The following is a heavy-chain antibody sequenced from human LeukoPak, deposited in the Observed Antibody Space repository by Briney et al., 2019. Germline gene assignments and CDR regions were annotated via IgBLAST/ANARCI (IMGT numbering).Heavy chain of an antibody. CDR1: GFTFSSYG. Sequence: GGSLRLSCAASGFTFSSYGMHWVRQAPGKGLEWVAVISYDGSNKYYADSVKGRFTISRDNSKNTLYLQMNSLRAEDTAIYYCAKGSTVADIYFDYWGRGTLVTVSS. V-gene: IGHV3-30*18. CDR2: ISYDGSNK. J-gene: IGHJ4*02. CDR3: AKGSTVADIYFDY. D-gene: IGHD6-19*01.